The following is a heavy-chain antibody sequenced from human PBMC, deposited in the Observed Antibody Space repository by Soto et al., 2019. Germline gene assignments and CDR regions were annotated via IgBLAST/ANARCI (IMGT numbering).Heavy chain of an antibody. Sequence: PGGSLRLSCAASGFTFSSYAMSWVRQAPGKGPEWVSAISGSGGSTYYADSVKGRFIISRDNSKNTLYLQMNSLRAEDTAVYYCAKFPAVELELRRYGMDVWGQGTTVTVSS. CDR2: ISGSGGST. J-gene: IGHJ6*02. D-gene: IGHD1-7*01. V-gene: IGHV3-23*01. CDR3: AKFPAVELELRRYGMDV. CDR1: GFTFSSYA.